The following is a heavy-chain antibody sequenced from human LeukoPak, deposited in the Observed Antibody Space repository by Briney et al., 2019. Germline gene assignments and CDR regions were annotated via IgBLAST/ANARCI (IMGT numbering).Heavy chain of an antibody. V-gene: IGHV3-23*01. CDR3: AKDVPPYYYDSSGYYPFDY. Sequence: PGGSLRLSCAASGFTFSSYAMSWVRQAPGKGLEWVSAISGSGGSTYYADSVKGRFTISRDNSKNTLYLQMNSLRAEDTAVYYCAKDVPPYYYDSSGYYPFDYWGQGTLVTVSS. J-gene: IGHJ4*02. CDR1: GFTFSSYA. CDR2: ISGSGGST. D-gene: IGHD3-22*01.